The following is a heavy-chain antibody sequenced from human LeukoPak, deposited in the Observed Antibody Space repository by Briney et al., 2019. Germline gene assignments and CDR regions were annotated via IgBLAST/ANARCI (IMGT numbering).Heavy chain of an antibody. D-gene: IGHD1-26*01. Sequence: GASVKVSCKVSGYTLTELSMHWVRQAPGKGLEWMGGFDPEDGETIYAQKFQGRVTMTEDTSTDTAYMELSSLRSEDTAVYYCATVRQAAVELAQHDAFDIWGQGTMVTVSS. CDR3: ATVRQAAVELAQHDAFDI. J-gene: IGHJ3*02. CDR2: FDPEDGET. CDR1: GYTLTELS. V-gene: IGHV1-24*01.